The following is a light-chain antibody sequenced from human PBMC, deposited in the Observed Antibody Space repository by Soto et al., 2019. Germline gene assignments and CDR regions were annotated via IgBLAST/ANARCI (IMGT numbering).Light chain of an antibody. V-gene: IGLV2-14*01. CDR2: EVS. J-gene: IGLJ3*02. Sequence: QSALTQPASVSGSPGQSITISCTGASSDVGGYKYVSWYQQHPGKAPKLMIYEVSYRPIGVSNRFSGSKSGNTASLTISGLQADDEADYYCSSYTSTSTWVFGGGTKLTVL. CDR1: SSDVGGYKY. CDR3: SSYTSTSTWV.